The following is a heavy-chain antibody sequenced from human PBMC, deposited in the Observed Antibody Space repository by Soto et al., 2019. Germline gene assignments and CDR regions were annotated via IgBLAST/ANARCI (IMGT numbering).Heavy chain of an antibody. CDR3: ARQVPAAIRLGWFDP. CDR2: IYYSGST. D-gene: IGHD2-2*02. V-gene: IGHV4-39*01. CDR1: GGSISRSSYY. Sequence: PSETLSLTCTVSGGSISRSSYYWGWIRQPPGKGLEWIGSIYYSGSTYYSPSLKSRVTISVDTSKNQFSLKLSSVTAADTAVYYCARQVPAAIRLGWFDPWGQGTQVTVSS. J-gene: IGHJ5*02.